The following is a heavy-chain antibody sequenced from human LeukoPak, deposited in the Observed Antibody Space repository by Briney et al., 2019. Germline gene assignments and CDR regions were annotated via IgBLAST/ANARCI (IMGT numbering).Heavy chain of an antibody. V-gene: IGHV4-59*11. CDR1: GDSISSHS. D-gene: IGHD3-16*02. Sequence: SETLSLTCTVSGDSISSHSWSWLRQPPGRGLEWIGNIYYSGITNYNPSLKSRVTISVDTSKNQFSLRLSSVTAADTAVYYCAREVVNSARWFDPWGQGTLVTVSS. CDR2: IYYSGIT. CDR3: AREVVNSARWFDP. J-gene: IGHJ5*02.